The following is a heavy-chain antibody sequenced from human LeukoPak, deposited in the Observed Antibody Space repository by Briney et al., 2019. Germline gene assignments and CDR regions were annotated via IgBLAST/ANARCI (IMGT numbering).Heavy chain of an antibody. CDR1: GFTVSSNY. J-gene: IGHJ3*02. CDR2: IYSGGST. D-gene: IGHD1-26*01. CDR3: ASDATSGSYLRDAFDI. V-gene: IGHV3-66*01. Sequence: GGSLRLSCAASGFTVSSNYMSWVRQAPGKGLEWVSVIYSGGSTYYADSVKGRFTISRDNSKNTLYLQMNSLRAEDTAVYYCASDATSGSYLRDAFDIWGHGTMVTVSS.